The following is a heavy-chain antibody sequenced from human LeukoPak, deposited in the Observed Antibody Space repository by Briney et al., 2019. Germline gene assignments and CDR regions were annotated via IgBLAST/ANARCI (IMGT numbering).Heavy chain of an antibody. D-gene: IGHD2-2*02. CDR3: ARGRGRSSTSCYTRAGYYYYYGMDV. J-gene: IGHJ6*02. Sequence: ASVKVSCKASGYTFTSYDINWVRQATGQGLEWMGWMNPNSGNTGYAQKFQGRVTMTRNTSISTAYMELSSLRSEDTAVYYCARGRGRSSTSCYTRAGYYYYYGMDVWGQGTTVTVSS. CDR2: MNPNSGNT. CDR1: GYTFTSYD. V-gene: IGHV1-8*01.